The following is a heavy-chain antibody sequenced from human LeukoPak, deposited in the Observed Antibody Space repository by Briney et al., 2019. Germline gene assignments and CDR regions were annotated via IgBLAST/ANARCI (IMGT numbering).Heavy chain of an antibody. J-gene: IGHJ6*02. V-gene: IGHV4-59*01. CDR3: ARDSSPPYYYGMDV. CDR2: VSNSGNT. Sequence: SETLSLTCIVSGGFINNFYWSWIRQPPGKGLEWIGYVSNSGNTNYNPSFRSRFTISVDTSKNQFSLKLSSVTAADTAVYYCARDSSPPYYYGMDVWGQGTTVTVSS. CDR1: GGFINNFY.